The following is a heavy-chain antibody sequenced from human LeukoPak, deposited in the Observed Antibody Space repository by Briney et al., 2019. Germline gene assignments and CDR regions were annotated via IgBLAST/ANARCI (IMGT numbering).Heavy chain of an antibody. CDR1: GYTFVNHF. Sequence: ASVKVSCKASGYTFVNHFVHWVRQAPGQGPEWLGIINPNGGSTSYPHKVDDRLTMTRDTSTTTVYMDLNSLTSDDKAVYFCARGLLDSSGLWSAFDIWGQGTMVTVSS. V-gene: IGHV1-46*01. D-gene: IGHD3-10*01. J-gene: IGHJ3*02. CDR3: ARGLLDSSGLWSAFDI. CDR2: INPNGGST.